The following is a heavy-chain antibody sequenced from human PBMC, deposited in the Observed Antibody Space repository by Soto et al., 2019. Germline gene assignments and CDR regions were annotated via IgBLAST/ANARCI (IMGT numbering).Heavy chain of an antibody. CDR1: GYSFTSYW. V-gene: IGHV5-10-1*01. D-gene: IGHD4-17*01. CDR3: ARRSTTVVDAFDI. J-gene: IGHJ3*02. CDR2: IDPSDSYT. Sequence: PGESLNISCKGSGYSFTSYWISWLRQMPGKGLEWMGRIDPSDSYTNYSPSFQGHVTISADKSISTAYLQWSSLKASDTAMYYCARRSTTVVDAFDIWGQGTMVTVSS.